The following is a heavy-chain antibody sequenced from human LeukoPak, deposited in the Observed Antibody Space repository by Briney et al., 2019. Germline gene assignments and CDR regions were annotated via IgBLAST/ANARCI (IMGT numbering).Heavy chain of an antibody. D-gene: IGHD6-13*01. CDR1: GYTFTSYY. CDR2: INPSGGST. CDR3: ARDRAAAGLNNWFDP. J-gene: IGHJ5*02. Sequence: ASVKVSCKASGYTFTSYYMHWVRQAPGQGLEWMGIINPSGGSTSYAQKFQGRVTMTRDTSTSTAYMELSSLRSEDTAVYYCARDRAAAGLNNWFDPWGQGTRVTVSS. V-gene: IGHV1-46*01.